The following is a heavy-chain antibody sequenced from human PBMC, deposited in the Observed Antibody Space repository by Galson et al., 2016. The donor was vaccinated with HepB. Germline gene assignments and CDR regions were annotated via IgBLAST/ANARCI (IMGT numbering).Heavy chain of an antibody. CDR1: GYSFTAYG. D-gene: IGHD3-22*01. Sequence: SVKVSCKASGYSFTAYGITWVRQAPGQGLEWMGWISTYNGNTMYAQRLQGRVTMTTDTSTTTVYMELRSLRSDDTAVYYCSRVPLPYYYDSSGPFDSWGQGMLVTVSS. CDR2: ISTYNGNT. J-gene: IGHJ4*02. CDR3: SRVPLPYYYDSSGPFDS. V-gene: IGHV1-18*04.